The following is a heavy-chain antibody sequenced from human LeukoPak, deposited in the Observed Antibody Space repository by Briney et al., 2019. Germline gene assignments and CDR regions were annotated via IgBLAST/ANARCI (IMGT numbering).Heavy chain of an antibody. Sequence: GGSLRLSRAASGFTFSSYGMHWVRQAPGKGLEWVAVIWYDGSNKYYADSVKGRFTISRDNSKNTLYLQMNSLRAEDTAVFYCARGRRRDANTFDAFDIWGQGTMVTVSS. CDR3: ARGRRRDANTFDAFDI. V-gene: IGHV3-33*01. CDR2: IWYDGSNK. CDR1: GFTFSSYG. D-gene: IGHD5-24*01. J-gene: IGHJ3*02.